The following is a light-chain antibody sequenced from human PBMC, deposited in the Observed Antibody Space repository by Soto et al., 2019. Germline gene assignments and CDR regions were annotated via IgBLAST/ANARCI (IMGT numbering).Light chain of an antibody. CDR2: YTS. CDR3: HQRQSWPRT. V-gene: IGKV3-11*01. CDR1: QYVGTR. J-gene: IGKJ1*01. Sequence: EIVLTQSPATLSSSPGETATLSCRASQYVGTRLAWYQHKPGQAPRLLIYYTSNRATGIPARFSGSGSGTDFTLTINSIAPEDFAIYYCHQRQSWPRTFGQGTKVDIK.